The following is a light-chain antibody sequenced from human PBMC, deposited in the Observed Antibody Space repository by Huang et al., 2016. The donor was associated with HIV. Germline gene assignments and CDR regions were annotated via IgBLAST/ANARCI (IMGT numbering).Light chain of an antibody. J-gene: IGKJ1*01. CDR1: QTILSTFNNKNF. CDR3: QQYYTRPG. CDR2: WAS. Sequence: DIVLTHSPDSLAVSLGERDTINCKSSQTILSTFNNKNFLAWYHLKPGRPPKIRNSWASTREPGVPDRSSGSGSGTECALTISSLEPEDVVIYYCQQYYTRPGFGQGTKVEI. V-gene: IGKV4-1*01.